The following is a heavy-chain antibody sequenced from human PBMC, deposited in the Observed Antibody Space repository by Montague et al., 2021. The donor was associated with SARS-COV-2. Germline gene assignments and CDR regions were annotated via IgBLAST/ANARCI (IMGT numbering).Heavy chain of an antibody. CDR1: GDSIRSSGYY. Sequence: SETLSLTCSVSGDSIRSSGYYWGWIRQPPGKGLEWIGTVYYSGSTNYNPSLKSRVTMPVDTSKNQFSLELRSVTAADTAVYYCARLSFAALWLNLGWFDPWGQGTLVTVSS. D-gene: IGHD3-10*01. CDR3: ARLSFAALWLNLGWFDP. V-gene: IGHV4-39*01. J-gene: IGHJ5*02. CDR2: VYYSGST.